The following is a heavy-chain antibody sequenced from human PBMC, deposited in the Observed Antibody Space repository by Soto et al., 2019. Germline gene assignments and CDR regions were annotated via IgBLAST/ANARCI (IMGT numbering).Heavy chain of an antibody. CDR2: IGTAGDT. V-gene: IGHV3-13*01. CDR3: ARDRDDYGMDV. J-gene: IGHJ6*02. D-gene: IGHD2-21*01. CDR1: GFTFSSYD. Sequence: GGSLRLSCAASGFTFSSYDMHWVRQATGKGLEWVSAIGTAGDTYYPGSVKGRFTISRENAKNSLYLQMNSLRAGDTAVYYCARDRDDYGMDVWGQGTTVTVSS.